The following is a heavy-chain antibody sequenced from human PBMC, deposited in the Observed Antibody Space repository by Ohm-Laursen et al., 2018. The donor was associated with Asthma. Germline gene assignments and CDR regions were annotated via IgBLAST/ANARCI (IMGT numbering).Heavy chain of an antibody. CDR1: NGSVSGYY. D-gene: IGHD3-9*01. CDR2: MFSSGGA. Sequence: SDTLSLTCTVFNGSVSGYYWTWVRQPPGRELEWIAYMFSSGGANYNPSLKSRVTLSTDTSTNQVSLRLSSVTAADTAVYFCARLDWAQSMFDSWGQGTLVTVSS. CDR3: ARLDWAQSMFDS. J-gene: IGHJ4*02. V-gene: IGHV4-59*02.